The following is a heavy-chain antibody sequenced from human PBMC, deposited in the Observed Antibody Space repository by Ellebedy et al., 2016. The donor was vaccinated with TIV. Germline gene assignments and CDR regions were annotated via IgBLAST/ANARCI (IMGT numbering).Heavy chain of an antibody. Sequence: GGSLRLXXAASGFTFSNACMSWVRQAPGKGLEWVGRIKSKTDGGTTDYAAPVKGRFTISRDDSKNTLYLQMNSLKTEDTAVYYCTTLRWYYDFWSGSGVDYWGQGTLVTVSS. J-gene: IGHJ4*02. D-gene: IGHD3-3*01. CDR2: IKSKTDGGTT. V-gene: IGHV3-15*01. CDR3: TTLRWYYDFWSGSGVDY. CDR1: GFTFSNAC.